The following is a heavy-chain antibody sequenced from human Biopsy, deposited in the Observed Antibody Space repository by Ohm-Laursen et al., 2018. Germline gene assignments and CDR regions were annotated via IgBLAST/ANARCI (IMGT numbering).Heavy chain of an antibody. CDR1: RDSISNYY. V-gene: IGHV4-59*12. Sequence: TLSLTCIVSRDSISNYYWTWIRQSPGQGLEWIGNIYYTGSTNYNPSVQSRVTISVDTSNNQFSLWLSFVTAADTAVYYCARLGIYCSGENCYGIDYWGQGTLVTVSS. J-gene: IGHJ4*02. D-gene: IGHD2-15*01. CDR3: ARLGIYCSGENCYGIDY. CDR2: IYYTGST.